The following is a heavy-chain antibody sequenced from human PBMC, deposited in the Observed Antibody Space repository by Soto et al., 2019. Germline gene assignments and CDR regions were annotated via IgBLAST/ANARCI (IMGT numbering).Heavy chain of an antibody. CDR2: VSHDGRNT. Sequence: PGGSLRLSCAASGFTFSNYALHWVRQAPGKGLEWVAVVSHDGRNTHYADSVKGRFTISRDSSKNTVSLEMTSLRAEDTAVYYCGKGGRQWLVTSDFNYWGQGALVTVSS. V-gene: IGHV3-30*04. CDR1: GFTFSNYA. D-gene: IGHD6-19*01. J-gene: IGHJ4*02. CDR3: GKGGRQWLVTSDFNY.